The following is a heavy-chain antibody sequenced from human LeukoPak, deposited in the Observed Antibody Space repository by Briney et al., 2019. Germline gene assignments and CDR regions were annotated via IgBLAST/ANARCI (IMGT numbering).Heavy chain of an antibody. V-gene: IGHV4-38-2*02. CDR3: ARAIPERHITMIVVVTPFDY. CDR1: GYSISSGYY. Sequence: SETLSLTCTVSGYSISSGYYWGWIRQPPGKGLEWIGSIYHSGSTYYNPSLKSRVTISVDTSKNQFSLKLSSVTAADTAVYYCARAIPERHITMIVVVTPFDYWGQGTLVTVSS. D-gene: IGHD3-22*01. J-gene: IGHJ4*02. CDR2: IYHSGST.